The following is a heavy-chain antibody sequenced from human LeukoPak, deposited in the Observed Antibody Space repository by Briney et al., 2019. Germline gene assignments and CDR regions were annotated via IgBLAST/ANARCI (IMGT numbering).Heavy chain of an antibody. CDR2: INHSGST. Sequence: SETLSLTCAVYGGSFSGYYWSWIRQPPGKGLEWIGEINHSGSTNYNPSLKSRVTISVDTSKNQFSLKLRSVTAADTAVYYCARDSLVPLDYWGQGTLVTVSS. V-gene: IGHV4-34*01. CDR1: GGSFSGYY. J-gene: IGHJ4*02. CDR3: ARDSLVPLDY. D-gene: IGHD3-10*01.